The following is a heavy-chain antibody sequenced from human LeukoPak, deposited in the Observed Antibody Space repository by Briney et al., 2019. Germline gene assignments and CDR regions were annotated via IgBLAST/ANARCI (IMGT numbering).Heavy chain of an antibody. J-gene: IGHJ4*02. D-gene: IGHD3/OR15-3a*01. CDR3: ARVGSGYDFFDY. V-gene: IGHV4-4*07. Sequence: PSETLSLACTVSGGAISGYYWSWIRQPAGKGLEWLGRVYSSGSTKYNPSLESRVTMSVDTSKNQFSLKLNFVTAADTAVYYCARVGSGYDFFDYWGQGTLVTVSS. CDR1: GGAISGYY. CDR2: VYSSGST.